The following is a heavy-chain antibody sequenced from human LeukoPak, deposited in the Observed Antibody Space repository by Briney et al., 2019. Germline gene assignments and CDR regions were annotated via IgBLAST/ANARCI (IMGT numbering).Heavy chain of an antibody. CDR2: INHSGST. J-gene: IGHJ4*02. Sequence: NPSETLSLTCAVYGGSFSGYYWSWIRQPPGKGLEWIGEINHSGSTNYNPSLKSRVTISVDTSKNQFSLKLSSVTAADTAVYYCARGTVAPVTSTTRYFDYWGQGTLVTVSS. CDR1: GGSFSGYY. V-gene: IGHV4-34*01. CDR3: ARGTVAPVTSTTRYFDY. D-gene: IGHD2-21*02.